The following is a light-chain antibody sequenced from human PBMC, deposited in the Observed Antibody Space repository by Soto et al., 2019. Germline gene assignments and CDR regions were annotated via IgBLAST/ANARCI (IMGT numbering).Light chain of an antibody. CDR1: QSVSRNY. CDR2: ATS. J-gene: IGKJ1*01. Sequence: EIVLTQSPGTLSLSPGQRATLSCTASQSVSRNYLAWYQQKPGQAPRLLIYATSTRATGIPDRFIGSGSGTDFTLTISRLEPEDFAVYYCQQYDSSSGTFGQGTKVDI. V-gene: IGKV3-20*01. CDR3: QQYDSSSGT.